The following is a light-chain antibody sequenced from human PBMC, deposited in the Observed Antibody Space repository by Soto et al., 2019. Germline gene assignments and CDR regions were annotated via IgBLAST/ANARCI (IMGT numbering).Light chain of an antibody. Sequence: QSARTQPHSVSGSTGKSVTISCTGTSIDIGSYNRVSWYQQPPGKAPKLMLYEVSNRPSGAPNRFSGSKSGNTASLTISGLQAEDEADYYCSSYTTSSTVVFGGGTKLTVL. J-gene: IGLJ2*01. CDR1: SIDIGSYNR. CDR3: SSYTTSSTVV. CDR2: EVS. V-gene: IGLV2-18*02.